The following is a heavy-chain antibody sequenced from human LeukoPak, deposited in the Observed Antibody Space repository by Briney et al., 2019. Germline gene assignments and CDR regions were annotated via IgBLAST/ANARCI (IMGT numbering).Heavy chain of an antibody. CDR3: VRDGEGVAISVNYWFDP. CDR1: GFTFTSYD. Sequence: ASVKVSCKASGFTFTSYDINWVRQASGQGLEWMGWMNPNNGNTGYAQKFQGRVTMTRDTSIRTAYMELRGLSSEDTAVYYCVRDGEGVAISVNYWFDPWGQGTLVTVSS. V-gene: IGHV1-8*01. CDR2: MNPNNGNT. D-gene: IGHD3-10*01. J-gene: IGHJ5*02.